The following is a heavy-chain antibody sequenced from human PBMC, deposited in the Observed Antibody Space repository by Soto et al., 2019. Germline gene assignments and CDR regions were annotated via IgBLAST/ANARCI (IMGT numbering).Heavy chain of an antibody. CDR3: AKINSGSYYPFDY. V-gene: IGHV3-23*01. CDR2: ISGSGGST. CDR1: GFTFSSYA. J-gene: IGHJ4*02. D-gene: IGHD1-26*01. Sequence: PGGSLRLSCAASGFTFSSYAMSWVRQAPGKGLEWVSAISGSGGSTYYADSVKGRFTISRDNSKNTLYLQMNSLRAEGTAVYYCAKINSGSYYPFDYWGQGTLVTVSS.